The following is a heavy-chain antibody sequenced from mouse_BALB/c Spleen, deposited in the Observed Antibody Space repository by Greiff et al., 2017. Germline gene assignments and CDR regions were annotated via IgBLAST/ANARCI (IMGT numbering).Heavy chain of an antibody. CDR3: ARVDYGIYAMDY. D-gene: IGHD1-2*01. V-gene: IGHV1S81*02. CDR1: GYTFTSYW. CDR2: INPSNGRT. J-gene: IGHJ4*01. Sequence: QVQLKQPGAELVKPGASVKLSCKASGYTFTSYWMHWVKQRPGQGLEWIGEINPSNGRTNYNEKFKSKATLTVDKSSSTAYMQLSSLTSEDSAVYYCARVDYGIYAMDYWGQGTSVTVAS.